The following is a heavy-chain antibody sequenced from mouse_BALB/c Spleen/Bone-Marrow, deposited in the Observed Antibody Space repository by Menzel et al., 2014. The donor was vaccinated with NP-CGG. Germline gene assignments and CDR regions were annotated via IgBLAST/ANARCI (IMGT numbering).Heavy chain of an antibody. CDR3: ALLVYSGYFYV. J-gene: IGHJ1*01. V-gene: IGHV4-1*02. CDR2: INPDSSTI. CDR1: GFDFSRYW. Sequence: EVMLVESGGGLVQPGGSLKLSCAASGFDFSRYWMSWVRQAPGKGLEWIGEINPDSSTIKYTPSLKDKFIISRDNAKNTLYLQMSKVRSEDTALYYCALLVYSGYFYVWGAGTTVTVSS.